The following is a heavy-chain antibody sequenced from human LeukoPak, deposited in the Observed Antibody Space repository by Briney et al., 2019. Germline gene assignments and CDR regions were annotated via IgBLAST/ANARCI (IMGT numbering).Heavy chain of an antibody. CDR1: GFSLSTSGVG. V-gene: IGHV2-5*02. CDR3: AHSGAYYYDSSGFDS. J-gene: IGHJ4*02. D-gene: IGHD3-22*01. Sequence: ESGPTLVNPTQTLTLTCTFSGFSLSTSGVGVGWIRQPPGKALEWLSLIYWDDDKRYSPSLKSRLTITKDTSKNQVILTMTNMDPGDTATYYCAHSGAYYYDSSGFDSWGQGTLVTVSS. CDR2: IYWDDDK.